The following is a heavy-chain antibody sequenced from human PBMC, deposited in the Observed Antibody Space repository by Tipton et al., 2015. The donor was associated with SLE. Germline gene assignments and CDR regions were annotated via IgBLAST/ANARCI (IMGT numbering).Heavy chain of an antibody. CDR1: GGSFSGYY. V-gene: IGHV4-34*01. J-gene: IGHJ6*02. Sequence: GLVKPSETLSLTCAVYGGSFSGYYWSWIRQPPGKGLEWIGEINHSGSTNYNPSLKSRVTISVDTSKNQFSLKLSSVTAADTAVYYCARGRMDVWGQGTTVTVSS. CDR3: ARGRMDV. CDR2: INHSGST.